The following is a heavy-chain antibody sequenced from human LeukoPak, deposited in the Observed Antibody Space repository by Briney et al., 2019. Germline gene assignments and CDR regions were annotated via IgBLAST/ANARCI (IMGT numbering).Heavy chain of an antibody. CDR2: SYYTGNT. V-gene: IGHV4-59*08. Sequence: PSETLSLTCTVPGGSLSSSYWSWIRQPPGGGLEWIGYSYYTGNTNYSPALKSRVTISFATSKNQFSLNLRSVTATDTAVYYCARRVYNRGLYDLGAFDLWGQGTMVTVSS. D-gene: IGHD2-8*01. CDR1: GGSLSSSY. J-gene: IGHJ3*01. CDR3: ARRVYNRGLYDLGAFDL.